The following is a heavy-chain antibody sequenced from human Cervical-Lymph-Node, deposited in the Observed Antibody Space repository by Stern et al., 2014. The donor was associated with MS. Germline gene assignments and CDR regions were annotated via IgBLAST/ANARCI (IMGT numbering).Heavy chain of an antibody. CDR3: SSLCSGDCKTDS. Sequence: QLVQSGAEVMKPGASLNISCKASGYTFTTYSIHWVRQAPGQGLEWMGLITPKSGGPNYAPRFQGRFTMTRDTSTSTFYMELSTLRSDDTAIYYCSSLCSGDCKTDSWGQGTLVIVSS. CDR1: GYTFTTYS. CDR2: ITPKSGGP. J-gene: IGHJ4*02. D-gene: IGHD2-21*02. V-gene: IGHV1-46*01.